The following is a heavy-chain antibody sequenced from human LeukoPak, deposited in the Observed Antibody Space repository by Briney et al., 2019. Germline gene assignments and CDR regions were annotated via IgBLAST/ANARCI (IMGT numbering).Heavy chain of an antibody. CDR2: ISGSGGST. CDR1: GFTFSNDW. J-gene: IGHJ4*02. Sequence: GGSLRLSCAASGFTFSNDWMNWVRQAPGKGLEWVSAISGSGGSTYYADSVKGRFTISRDNAKNSLYLRMNSLRAEDTAVYYCARDRGVHYDGPNWGQGTLVTVSS. D-gene: IGHD3-22*01. V-gene: IGHV3-21*06. CDR3: ARDRGVHYDGPN.